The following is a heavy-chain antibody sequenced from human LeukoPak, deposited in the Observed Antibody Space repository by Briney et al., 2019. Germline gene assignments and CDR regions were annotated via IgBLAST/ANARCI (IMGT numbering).Heavy chain of an antibody. CDR1: GFIFRNYA. CDR3: AKWGDYDILTGYYVSDF. D-gene: IGHD3-9*01. J-gene: IGHJ4*02. CDR2: VTGSGDTT. Sequence: GSLRLSCAASGFIFRNYAMSWVRQAPGKGLEWVSAVTGSGDTTYYADSVKGRFTVSRDNSKNTLYVEMNTLRAEDTAVYYCAKWGDYDILTGYYVSDFWGQGTLVTVSS. V-gene: IGHV3-23*01.